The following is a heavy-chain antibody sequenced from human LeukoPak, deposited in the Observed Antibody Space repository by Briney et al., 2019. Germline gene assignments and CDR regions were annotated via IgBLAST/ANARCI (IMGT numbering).Heavy chain of an antibody. CDR1: GGSISSYY. J-gene: IGHJ5*02. V-gene: IGHV4-59*01. CDR2: IYYSGST. D-gene: IGHD2-21*02. Sequence: SETLSLTCTVSGGSISSYYWSWIRQPPGKGLEWIGYIYYSGSTNYNPSLKSRVTISVDTSKNQFSLKLSSVTAADTAVYYCARDTAMKSWFDPWGQGTLVTVSS. CDR3: ARDTAMKSWFDP.